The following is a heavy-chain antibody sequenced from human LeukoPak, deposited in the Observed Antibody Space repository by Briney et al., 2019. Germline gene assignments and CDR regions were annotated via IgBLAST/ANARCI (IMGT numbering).Heavy chain of an antibody. Sequence: SETLSLTCAVYGGSFSDYYWRWIRQPPGKGLEWIGEINHSGSTNYNPPLKSRVTISVDTSKNQFSLKLSSVTAADTAVYYCARGHYCSGGSCYSYDSSGCRRPYYYYYMDVWGKGTTVTVSS. CDR1: GGSFSDYY. D-gene: IGHD2-15*01. CDR2: INHSGST. V-gene: IGHV4-34*01. CDR3: ARGHYCSGGSCYSYDSSGCRRPYYYYYMDV. J-gene: IGHJ6*03.